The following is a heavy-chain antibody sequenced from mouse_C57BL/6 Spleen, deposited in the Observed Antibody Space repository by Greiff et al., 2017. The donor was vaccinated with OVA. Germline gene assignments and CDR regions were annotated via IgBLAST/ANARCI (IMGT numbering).Heavy chain of an antibody. D-gene: IGHD1-1*01. CDR1: GFTFSSYG. CDR3: ATVVATDAMDY. J-gene: IGHJ4*01. Sequence: EVKVVESGGDLVKPGGSLKLSCAASGFTFSSYGMSWVRQTPDKRLEWVATISSGGSYTYYPDSVKGRFTISRDNATNTLYLQMSSLKSEDTAMYYCATVVATDAMDYWGQGTSVTVSS. CDR2: ISSGGSYT. V-gene: IGHV5-6*01.